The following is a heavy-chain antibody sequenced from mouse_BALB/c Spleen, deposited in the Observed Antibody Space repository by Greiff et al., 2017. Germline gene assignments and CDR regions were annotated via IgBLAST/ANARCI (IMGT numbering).Heavy chain of an antibody. CDR1: GYTFTDYY. V-gene: IGHV1-77*01. D-gene: IGHD2-4*01. Sequence: VQLQQSGAELARPGASVKLSCKASGYTFTDYYINWVKQRPGQGLEWIGEIYPGSGNTYYNEKFKGKATLTADKSSSTAYMQLSSLTSEDSAVYFSARNYDGAWFAYWGQGTLVTVSA. CDR3: ARNYDGAWFAY. J-gene: IGHJ3*01. CDR2: IYPGSGNT.